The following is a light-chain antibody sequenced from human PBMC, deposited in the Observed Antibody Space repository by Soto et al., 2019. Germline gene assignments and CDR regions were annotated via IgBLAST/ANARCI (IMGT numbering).Light chain of an antibody. J-gene: IGKJ5*01. CDR3: QQRSNWPIT. CDR1: QSVKSY. CDR2: DAS. Sequence: EIVMTQSPANLYVSPGERATLSCWASQSVKSYLAWYQQKPGQAPRLLIYDASNRATGIPARFSGSGSGTDFTLTISSLEAEDFAVYYCQQRSNWPITFGQGTRLENK. V-gene: IGKV3-11*01.